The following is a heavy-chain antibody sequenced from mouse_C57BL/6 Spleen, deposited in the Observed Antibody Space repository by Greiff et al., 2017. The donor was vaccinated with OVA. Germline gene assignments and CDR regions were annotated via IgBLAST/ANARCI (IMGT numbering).Heavy chain of an antibody. D-gene: IGHD1-1*01. J-gene: IGHJ4*01. Sequence: QVQLQQPGAELVMPGASVKLSCKASGYTFTSYWMHWVKQRPGQGLEWIGEIDPSDSYINYNQKFKGKSTLTVDKSSSTAYMQLSSLTSEDSAVYYCARPYGSSHYYAMDYWGQGTSVTVSS. V-gene: IGHV1-69*01. CDR2: IDPSDSYI. CDR1: GYTFTSYW. CDR3: ARPYGSSHYYAMDY.